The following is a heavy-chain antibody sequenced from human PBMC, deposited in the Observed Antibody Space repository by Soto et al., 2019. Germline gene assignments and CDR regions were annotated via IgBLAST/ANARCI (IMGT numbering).Heavy chain of an antibody. D-gene: IGHD2-15*01. J-gene: IGHJ6*02. CDR3: AYLPCSGGSCSWFSFSGMDV. Sequence: QITLKESGPTLVKPTQTLTLTCTFSGFSLSTSGVGVAWIRQPPGEALEWLALIYWDADKRYRPSLESRLTITKDTSKNQVVLTLTNMDSVDTATYYCAYLPCSGGSCSWFSFSGMDVWGQGTTVTVSS. CDR1: GFSLSTSGVG. CDR2: IYWDADK. V-gene: IGHV2-5*02.